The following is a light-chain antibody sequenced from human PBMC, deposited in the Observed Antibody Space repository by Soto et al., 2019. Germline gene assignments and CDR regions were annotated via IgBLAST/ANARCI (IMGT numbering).Light chain of an antibody. CDR3: QQYRSWPRT. CDR1: QSVSSN. J-gene: IGKJ1*01. CDR2: GAS. V-gene: IGKV3-15*01. Sequence: IVMTQSPAPLSVSPGERATLSCRSSQSVSSNLAWYQQIPGQAPRLLIYGASTRATDMPGTFSGRGSGTEFTLTITSLRPEDFGVYYCQQYRSWPRTFGQGTKVDI.